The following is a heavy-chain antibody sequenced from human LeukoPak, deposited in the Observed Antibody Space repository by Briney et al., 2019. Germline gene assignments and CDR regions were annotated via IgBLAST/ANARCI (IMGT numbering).Heavy chain of an antibody. Sequence: ASVKVSCKASGGAFSSYATSWVRQAPGQGLEWMGGIIPIFGTANYAQKFQGRVTITADESTSTAYMELSSLRSEDTAVYYCARTDRYEYSSSSYSSYYYYGMDVWGQGTTVTVSS. CDR3: ARTDRYEYSSSSYSSYYYYGMDV. CDR2: IIPIFGTA. CDR1: GGAFSSYA. V-gene: IGHV1-69*13. D-gene: IGHD6-6*01. J-gene: IGHJ6*02.